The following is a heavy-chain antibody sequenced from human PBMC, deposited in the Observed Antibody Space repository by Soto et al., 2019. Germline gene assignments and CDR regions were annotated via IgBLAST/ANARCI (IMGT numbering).Heavy chain of an antibody. Sequence: QVQLVESGGGVVQPGRSLRLSCAASGFNFSSYGMRWVRQAPGKGLEWVAVISYDGSNKYYADSVKGRFTISRDNSKNTLYLQMNSLRAEDTAVYYCAKEDYGVLGYWGQGTLVTVSS. V-gene: IGHV3-30*18. CDR2: ISYDGSNK. J-gene: IGHJ4*02. CDR1: GFNFSSYG. D-gene: IGHD4-17*01. CDR3: AKEDYGVLGY.